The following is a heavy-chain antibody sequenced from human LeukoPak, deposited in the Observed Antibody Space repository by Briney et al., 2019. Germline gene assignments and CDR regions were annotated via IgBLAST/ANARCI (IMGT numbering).Heavy chain of an antibody. Sequence: GGSLRLSRVASGFTFNNYGMRWVRQAPGKGLEWVSLITADGETTYNVELVKGRFTVSRDNSKNTVYLQMKSLRAEDTALYYCAKDRRDGYNPDTFDYWGQGTLVTVSS. J-gene: IGHJ4*02. V-gene: IGHV3-23*01. CDR2: ITADGETT. D-gene: IGHD5-24*01. CDR3: AKDRRDGYNPDTFDY. CDR1: GFTFNNYG.